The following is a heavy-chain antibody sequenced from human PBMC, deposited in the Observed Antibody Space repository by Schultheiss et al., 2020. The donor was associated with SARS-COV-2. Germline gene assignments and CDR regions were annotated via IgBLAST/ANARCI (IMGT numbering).Heavy chain of an antibody. CDR1: GFTFTSSA. Sequence: SVKVSCKASGFTFTSSAEQWVRQARGQRLEWIGWIVVGSGNTNYAQKFQERVTITRDMSTSTAYMELSSLRSEDTAVYYCAAGAFYYYYGMDVWGQGTTVTVSS. J-gene: IGHJ6*02. CDR3: AAGAFYYYYGMDV. CDR2: IVVGSGNT. V-gene: IGHV1-58*01.